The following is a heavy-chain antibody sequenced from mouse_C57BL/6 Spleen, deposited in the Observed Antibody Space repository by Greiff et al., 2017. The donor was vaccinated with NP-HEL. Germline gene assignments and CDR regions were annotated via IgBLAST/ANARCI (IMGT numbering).Heavy chain of an antibody. CDR1: GYTFTSYW. J-gene: IGHJ3*01. CDR3: ASYSPLYYGSSPFAY. CDR2: IYPGSGST. Sequence: QVQLQQPGAELVKPGASVKMSCKASGYTFTSYWITWVKQRPGQGLEWIGDIYPGSGSTNYNEKFKSKATLTVDTSSSTAYMQLSSLTSEDSAVYYCASYSPLYYGSSPFAYWGQGTLVTVSA. D-gene: IGHD1-1*01. V-gene: IGHV1-55*01.